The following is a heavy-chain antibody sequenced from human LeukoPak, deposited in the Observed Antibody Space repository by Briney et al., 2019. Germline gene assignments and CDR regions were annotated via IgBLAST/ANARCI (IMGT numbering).Heavy chain of an antibody. J-gene: IGHJ5*02. CDR2: TYYRSMWYN. CDR3: ARRLTQYDCFDP. CDR1: GDSVSSNSVT. Sequence: SQTLSLTCVISGDSVSSNSVTWNWIRQSPSRGLEWLGRTYYRSMWYNDYAVSVRGRITVNPDTSKNQFSLHLNSVTPEDTAVYYCARRLTQYDCFDPWGQGILVTVSS. V-gene: IGHV6-1*01. D-gene: IGHD2-2*01.